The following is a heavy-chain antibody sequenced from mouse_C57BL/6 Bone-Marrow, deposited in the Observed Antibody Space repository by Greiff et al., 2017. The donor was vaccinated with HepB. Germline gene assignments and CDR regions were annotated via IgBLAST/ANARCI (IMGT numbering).Heavy chain of an antibody. D-gene: IGHD1-1*01. J-gene: IGHJ3*01. CDR1: GFSLSTFGMG. CDR2: IWWDDDK. V-gene: IGHV8-8*01. Sequence: QVTLKVSGPGILQPSQTLSLTCSFSGFSLSTFGMGVGWIRQPSGKGLEWLAHIWWDDDKYYNPALKSRLTISKDTSKNQVFLKIVNVDTADTATYYCARIYYGSLWFAYWGQGTLVTVSA. CDR3: ARIYYGSLWFAY.